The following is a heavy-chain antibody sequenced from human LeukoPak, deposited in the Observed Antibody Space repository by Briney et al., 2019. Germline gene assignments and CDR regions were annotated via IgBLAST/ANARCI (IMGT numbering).Heavy chain of an antibody. CDR2: IYPGDSDT. J-gene: IGHJ5*02. Sequence: GESLKISCKASGYNFTSYWIGWVRQMPGKGLEWMGIIYPGDSDTRYSPSFQGQVTISADKSISTAYLQWSSLKASDTAMYYCARYYCSGGSCYGWFDPWGQGTLVTVSS. V-gene: IGHV5-51*01. D-gene: IGHD2-15*01. CDR3: ARYYCSGGSCYGWFDP. CDR1: GYNFTSYW.